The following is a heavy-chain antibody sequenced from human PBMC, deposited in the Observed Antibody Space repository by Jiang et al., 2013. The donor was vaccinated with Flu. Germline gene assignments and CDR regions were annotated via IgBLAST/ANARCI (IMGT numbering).Heavy chain of an antibody. V-gene: IGHV1-24*01. CDR1: GYTLTELS. CDR3: ARDMSSSWYSGFDY. J-gene: IGHJ4*02. Sequence: SGAEVKKPGASVKVSCKVSGYTLTELSMHWVRQAPGKGPEWMGGFDPEDGETVYAQKFQGRVTMTEDTSTDTAYMELSSLTSEDTALYYCARDMSSSWYSGFDYWGQGTLVTVSS. CDR2: FDPEDGET. D-gene: IGHD6-13*01.